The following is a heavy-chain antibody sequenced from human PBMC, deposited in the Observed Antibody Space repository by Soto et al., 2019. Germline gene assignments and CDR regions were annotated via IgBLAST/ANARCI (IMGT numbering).Heavy chain of an antibody. D-gene: IGHD3-9*01. CDR1: GFTFSDYY. V-gene: IGHV3-11*01. CDR2: ISAFDNII. J-gene: IGHJ6*02. CDR3: ARHLRTVDTSSRHGMDV. Sequence: QVQLVESGGGLVKPGGSLRLSCAASGFTFSDYYMSWIRQAPGKGLEWLAYISAFDNIILYSDSAKGRFTISRDNTKDSLFLQLGSLRAEDTAVYYCARHLRTVDTSSRHGMDVWGQGTTVTVSS.